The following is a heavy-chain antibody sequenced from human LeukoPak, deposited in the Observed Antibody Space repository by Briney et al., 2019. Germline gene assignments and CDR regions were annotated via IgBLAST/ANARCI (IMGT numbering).Heavy chain of an antibody. Sequence: PGGSLRLSCAASGFTFNSYEMNWVRQAPGKGLEWVSYISSSGSTIYYADSVKGRFTISRDNAKNSLYLQMNSLRAEDTAVYYCARGRVIPYFDYWGQGTLVTVSS. CDR1: GFTFNSYE. V-gene: IGHV3-48*03. CDR2: ISSSGSTI. J-gene: IGHJ4*02. CDR3: ARGRVIPYFDY. D-gene: IGHD3-9*01.